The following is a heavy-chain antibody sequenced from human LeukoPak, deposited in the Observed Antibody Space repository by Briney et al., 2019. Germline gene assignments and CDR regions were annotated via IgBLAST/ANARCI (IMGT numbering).Heavy chain of an antibody. Sequence: GGSLRLSCAASGFTFSSYAMSWVRQAPGKGLEWVSAISGSGGSTYYADSVKGRFTISRDNSKNTLYLQMNSLRAEDTAVYYCATGQGSGSYYNPYYYYYMDVWGKGTTVTASS. D-gene: IGHD3-10*01. CDR3: ATGQGSGSYYNPYYYYYMDV. CDR1: GFTFSSYA. V-gene: IGHV3-23*01. CDR2: ISGSGGST. J-gene: IGHJ6*03.